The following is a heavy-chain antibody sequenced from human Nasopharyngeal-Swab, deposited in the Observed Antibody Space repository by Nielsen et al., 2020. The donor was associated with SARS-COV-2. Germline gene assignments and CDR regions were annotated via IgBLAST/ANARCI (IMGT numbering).Heavy chain of an antibody. CDR3: ARVKDPYGAFDI. J-gene: IGHJ3*02. CDR2: IWYDGSNK. CDR1: GFTFSSYG. Sequence: GESLKISCAASGFTFSSYGMHWVRQAPGKGLEWVAVIWYDGSNKYYVDSVKGRFTISRDNSKNTLYLQMNSLRAEDTAVYYCARVKDPYGAFDIWGQGTMVTVSS. D-gene: IGHD4-17*01. V-gene: IGHV3-33*01.